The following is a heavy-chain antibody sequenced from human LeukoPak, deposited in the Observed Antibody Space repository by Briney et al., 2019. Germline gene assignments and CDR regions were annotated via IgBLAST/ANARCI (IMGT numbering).Heavy chain of an antibody. CDR3: ARNVVGAPSDY. V-gene: IGHV4-61*08. Sequence: PSETLSLTCTVSGGSISSGGYYWSWIRQHPGKGLEWIGHHHYSGSTNYNPSLKSRVTISVDTPKNQFSLKLSSVTAADTAMYYCARNVVGAPSDYWGQGTLVTVSS. D-gene: IGHD1-26*01. CDR1: GGSISSGGYY. CDR2: HHYSGST. J-gene: IGHJ4*02.